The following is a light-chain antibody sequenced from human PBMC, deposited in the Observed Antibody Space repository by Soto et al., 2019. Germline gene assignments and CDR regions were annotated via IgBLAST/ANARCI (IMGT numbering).Light chain of an antibody. V-gene: IGKV3-20*01. CDR2: GAS. CDR1: QSVSSSY. CDR3: QQYSSPRLT. Sequence: ELVLTQSPGTLSLSPGERATLSCRASQSVSSSYLAWYQQHRGQAPRLLIYGASSRATGIPDRFSGSGSGTVFTITISRVEDDDFALYYCQQYSSPRLTFGQGTKVEIK. J-gene: IGKJ1*01.